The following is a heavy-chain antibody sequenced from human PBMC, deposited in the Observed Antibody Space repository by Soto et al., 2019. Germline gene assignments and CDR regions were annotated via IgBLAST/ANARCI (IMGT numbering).Heavy chain of an antibody. V-gene: IGHV3-30-3*01. CDR3: AKDRTSNFWSAYFDS. J-gene: IGHJ4*02. Sequence: QVQLVESGGGVVQPGRSLRLSCAASGFTFSSYAMHWVRQAPGKGLEWVAVISYDGNDESYTDSVKGRFTISRDTSKNTLYLQMNSLRPEDTAVYYCAKDRTSNFWSAYFDSWGQGTPIAVSS. CDR1: GFTFSSYA. CDR2: ISYDGNDE. D-gene: IGHD3-3*01.